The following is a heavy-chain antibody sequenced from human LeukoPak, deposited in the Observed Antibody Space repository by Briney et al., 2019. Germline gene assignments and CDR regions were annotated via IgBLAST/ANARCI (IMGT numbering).Heavy chain of an antibody. J-gene: IGHJ4*02. V-gene: IGHV4-31*02. CDR1: GGSISSGGYY. CDR2: IYYSGSS. D-gene: IGHD7-27*01. Sequence: TLSLTCTVSGGSISSGGYYWSWIRQHPGKGLEWIGHIYYSGSSLYNPSLKSRVTMSVDTSKNQFSLKLSSVTAADTAVYYCARGPPNWGYNYWGPGTLVTVSS. CDR3: ARGPPNWGYNY.